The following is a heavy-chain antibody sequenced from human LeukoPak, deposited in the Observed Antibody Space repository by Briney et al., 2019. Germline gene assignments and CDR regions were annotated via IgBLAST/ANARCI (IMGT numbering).Heavy chain of an antibody. J-gene: IGHJ4*02. V-gene: IGHV4/OR15-8*01. CDR2: IHHDGRI. Sequence: SETLSLTCDVSGGSIDSTNWWNWVRQPPGKGLEWIGEIHHDGRINYNPSLKSRVTLSVDKSKNQFSLRLNSVTAADTAMYYCARSHDHLWGNYPDYWGQGTLVTVS. CDR1: GGSIDSTNW. CDR3: ARSHDHLWGNYPDY. D-gene: IGHD3-16*02.